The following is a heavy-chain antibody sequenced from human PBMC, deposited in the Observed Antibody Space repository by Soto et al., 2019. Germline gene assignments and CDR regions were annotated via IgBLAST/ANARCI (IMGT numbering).Heavy chain of an antibody. Sequence: SETLSLTCNVSGASISSGAYYGSWLRQPPGKGLEWIGYIYYSGTTYYNPSLKSRLTILLDTSKNQISLKLTSVTAADTAVYYCARVPLVGYGGRGDAFDLWGQGTMVTVSS. CDR3: ARVPLVGYGGRGDAFDL. V-gene: IGHV4-30-4*01. J-gene: IGHJ3*01. CDR2: IYYSGTT. CDR1: GASISSGAYY. D-gene: IGHD1-26*01.